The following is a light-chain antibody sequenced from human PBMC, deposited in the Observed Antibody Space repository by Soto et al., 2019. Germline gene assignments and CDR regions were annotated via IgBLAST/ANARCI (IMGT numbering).Light chain of an antibody. Sequence: EIVLTQSPDTLSLSPGERDTLYCRASQAVSSTYLAWYQQRLGQAPRLLIFGASSRATGIPDRFSGSGSGTDFTLSISRLEPEDFAVYYCQLYSNSPPMYTFGQGTKVDIK. CDR2: GAS. V-gene: IGKV3-20*01. CDR3: QLYSNSPPMYT. J-gene: IGKJ2*01. CDR1: QAVSSTY.